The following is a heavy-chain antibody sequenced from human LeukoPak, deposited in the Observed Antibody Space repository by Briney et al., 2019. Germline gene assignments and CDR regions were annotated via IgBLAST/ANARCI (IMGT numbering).Heavy chain of an antibody. Sequence: SETLSLTCTVSGGSISSYYWSWTRQPPGKGLEWIGYIYDSGSTNYNPSLKSRVTISVDTSKNQFSLKLSSVTAADTAVYHCARGGSGYDSFYYYGMDVWGQGTTVTVSS. D-gene: IGHD5-12*01. CDR3: ARGGSGYDSFYYYGMDV. V-gene: IGHV4-59*01. CDR2: IYDSGST. J-gene: IGHJ6*02. CDR1: GGSISSYY.